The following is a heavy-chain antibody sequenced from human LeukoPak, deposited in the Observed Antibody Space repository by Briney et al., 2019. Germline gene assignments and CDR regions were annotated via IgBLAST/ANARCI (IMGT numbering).Heavy chain of an antibody. CDR3: ARQSISGSSLSYFDY. CDR2: IYDSGST. Sequence: PSETLSLTCTVSGGSISSYYWSWIRQPPGKGLEWIGNIYDSGSTNYDPSLKSRVTISVDASKNQCSLKLSSVTAADTAVYYCARQSISGSSLSYFDYWGQGTLVNVSS. J-gene: IGHJ4*02. D-gene: IGHD3-22*01. CDR1: GGSISSYY. V-gene: IGHV4-59*01.